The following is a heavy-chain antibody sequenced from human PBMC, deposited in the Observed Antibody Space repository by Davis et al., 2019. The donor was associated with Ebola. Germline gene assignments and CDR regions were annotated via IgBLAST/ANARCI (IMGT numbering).Heavy chain of an antibody. D-gene: IGHD3/OR15-3a*01. J-gene: IGHJ6*02. CDR2: IDPNSGGT. CDR1: GYTFTGYY. Sequence: AASVKVSCKSSGYTFTGYYIHWVRQAPGQGLEWMGRIDPNSGGTNYEHKFQARVTMTSDTSVSTAYMELSRLTSDDTVVYYCARSLWVDYNGVDVWGQGTTVTVSS. CDR3: ARSLWVDYNGVDV. V-gene: IGHV1-2*05.